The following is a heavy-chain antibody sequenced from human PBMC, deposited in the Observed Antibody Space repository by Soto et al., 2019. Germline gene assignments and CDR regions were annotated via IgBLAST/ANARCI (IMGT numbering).Heavy chain of an antibody. Sequence: ASVKVSCKASGGTFSSYAISWVRQAPGQGLEWMGGIIPIFGTANYAQKFQGRVTITADESTSTAYMELSSLRSEDTAVYYCARGVLYSSGWYGMDVWGQGTTVTVSS. J-gene: IGHJ6*02. V-gene: IGHV1-69*13. CDR3: ARGVLYSSGWYGMDV. CDR1: GGTFSSYA. CDR2: IIPIFGTA. D-gene: IGHD6-19*01.